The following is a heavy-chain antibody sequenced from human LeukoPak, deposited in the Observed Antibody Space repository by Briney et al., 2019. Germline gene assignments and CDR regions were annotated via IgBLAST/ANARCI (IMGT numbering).Heavy chain of an antibody. V-gene: IGHV4-61*01. Sequence: PSETLSLTCTVSGGSLSSGSYYWSWIRQPPGKGLEWIGYIYYSGSTNYNPSLKSRVTISVDTSKNQFSLKLSSVTAADTAVYYCASCLGKTITNWGQGTLVTVSS. CDR1: GGSLSSGSYY. CDR3: ASCLGKTITN. J-gene: IGHJ4*02. D-gene: IGHD4/OR15-4a*01. CDR2: IYYSGST.